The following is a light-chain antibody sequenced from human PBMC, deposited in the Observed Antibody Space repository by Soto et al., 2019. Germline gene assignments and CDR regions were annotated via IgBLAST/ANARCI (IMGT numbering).Light chain of an antibody. CDR1: KLGDKY. V-gene: IGLV3-1*01. CDR2: QDS. Sequence: SYELTQPPSVSVSPGQTASITCSGDKLGDKYACWYQQKPGQSPVLVIYQDSKRPSGIPERFSGSNSGNTATLTISGTQAMDEADYYCQAWDSSRWVVFGGGTKVTVL. J-gene: IGLJ2*01. CDR3: QAWDSSRWVV.